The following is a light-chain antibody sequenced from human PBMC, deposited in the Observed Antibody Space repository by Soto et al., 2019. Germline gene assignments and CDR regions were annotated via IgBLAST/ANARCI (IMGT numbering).Light chain of an antibody. V-gene: IGLV1-51*01. J-gene: IGLJ2*01. CDR1: TSNIVNNF. CDR3: GTWDYSVTAFV. CDR2: TNN. Sequence: QSVLTQPPSVSAAPGEKVTISCSGRTSNIVNNFVSWYRQLPGAAPQLLIHTNNKRPSGVSDRFSGSKSGSSATLGITGLQTGDEAHYYCGTWDYSVTAFVFGGGTKLNVL.